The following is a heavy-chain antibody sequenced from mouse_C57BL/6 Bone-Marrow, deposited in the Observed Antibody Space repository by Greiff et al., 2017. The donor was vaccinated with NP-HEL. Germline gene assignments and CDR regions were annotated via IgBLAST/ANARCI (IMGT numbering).Heavy chain of an antibody. CDR1: GYSITSDY. J-gene: IGHJ2*01. V-gene: IGHV3-8*01. D-gene: IGHD2-5*01. Sequence: EVHLVESGPGLAKPSQTLSLTCSVTGYSITSDYWNWIRKFPGNKLEYMGYISYSGSTYYNPSLKSRISITRDTSKNQYYLQLNSVTTEDTATYYCARSPSYSNYPYYFDYWGQGTTLTVSS. CDR3: ARSPSYSNYPYYFDY. CDR2: ISYSGST.